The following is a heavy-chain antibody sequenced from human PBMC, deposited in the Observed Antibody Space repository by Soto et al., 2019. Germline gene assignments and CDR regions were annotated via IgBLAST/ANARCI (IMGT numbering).Heavy chain of an antibody. J-gene: IGHJ6*02. V-gene: IGHV4-30-2*01. CDR2: IYYSGST. Sequence: SETMSLTCAVSGGTISSGGYSCNWIKKPPGKGLEWIGDIYYSGSTNYNPSLKSRVTISVDTSKNQFSLKLSSVTAADTAVYYCARGRGSGWSTIYYYYGMDVWGQGTTVTVSS. CDR3: ARGRGSGWSTIYYYYGMDV. D-gene: IGHD6-19*01. CDR1: GGTISSGGYS.